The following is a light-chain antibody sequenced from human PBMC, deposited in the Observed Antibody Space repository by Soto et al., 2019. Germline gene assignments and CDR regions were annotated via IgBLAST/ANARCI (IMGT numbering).Light chain of an antibody. CDR3: QKYGSFWT. Sequence: QLTQSPSSLSASVGDRVTITCRASQGISSYFAWYQQKPGKAPKLLIYGASTLQSGVPSRFSGSGSGTDFTLTIRGLEPDDFAVYYCQKYGSFWTFGQGTKVDIK. V-gene: IGKV1-9*01. CDR1: QGISSY. CDR2: GAS. J-gene: IGKJ1*01.